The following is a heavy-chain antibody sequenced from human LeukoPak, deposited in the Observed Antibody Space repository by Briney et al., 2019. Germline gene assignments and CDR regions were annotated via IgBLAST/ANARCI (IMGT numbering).Heavy chain of an antibody. Sequence: SETLSLTCTVSGAFISTRGYYWSWIRQPAGKGLEWIGRIYTSGSTNYNPSLKSRVTISVDTSKNQFSLKLSSVTAADTAVYYCARAPRGTGIDYWGQGTLVTVSS. J-gene: IGHJ4*02. V-gene: IGHV4-61*02. CDR1: GAFISTRGYY. D-gene: IGHD3-10*01. CDR3: ARAPRGTGIDY. CDR2: IYTSGST.